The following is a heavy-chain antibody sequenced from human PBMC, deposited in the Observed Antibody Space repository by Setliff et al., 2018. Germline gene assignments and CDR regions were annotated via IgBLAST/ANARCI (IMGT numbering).Heavy chain of an antibody. CDR2: IYHSGST. CDR3: ARLQGEWELSTGAADFDI. CDR1: GYSISSGYY. D-gene: IGHD1-26*01. J-gene: IGHJ3*02. Sequence: SETLSLTCAVSGYSISSGYYWGWIRQPPGKGLEWIGSIYHSGSTYYNPSLKSRVTISVDTSKNQFSLKLSSVTAADTAVYYCARLQGEWELSTGAADFDIWGQGTMVTVSS. V-gene: IGHV4-38-2*01.